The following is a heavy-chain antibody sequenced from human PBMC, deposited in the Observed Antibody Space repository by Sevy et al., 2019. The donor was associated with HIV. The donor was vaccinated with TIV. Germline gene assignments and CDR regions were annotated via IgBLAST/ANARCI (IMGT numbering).Heavy chain of an antibody. CDR3: AREGSGGFDY. CDR2: IKQDGSKR. V-gene: IGHV3-7*01. J-gene: IGHJ4*02. CDR1: GFSFSNYW. Sequence: GGSLRLSCAASGFSFSNYWMSWVRQAPGKGLEWVANIKQDGSKREYVDSVKGRLTISRDNGKNSVYLQMDSLGAEDTAVYYCAREGSGGFDYWGQGTLVTVSS. D-gene: IGHD2-15*01.